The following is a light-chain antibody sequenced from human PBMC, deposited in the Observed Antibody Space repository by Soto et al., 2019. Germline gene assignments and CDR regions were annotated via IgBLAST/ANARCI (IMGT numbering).Light chain of an antibody. CDR1: QSVSNN. J-gene: IGKJ4*01. CDR3: QQYNEWPLT. Sequence: EIVMTQSPATQSVSPGERAILSCRASQSVSNNLAWYQQKPGQAPSLLIYHASTRASGIPARFSGSGSGTEFTLTISSLQSEDFAVYYCQQYNEWPLTFGGGTKVEIK. CDR2: HAS. V-gene: IGKV3-15*01.